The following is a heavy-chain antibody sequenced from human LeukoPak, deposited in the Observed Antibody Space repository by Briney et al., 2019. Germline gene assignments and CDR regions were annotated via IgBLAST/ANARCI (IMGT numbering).Heavy chain of an antibody. CDR3: SRENGAFSPFGY. D-gene: IGHD2-8*01. V-gene: IGHV4-59*12. Sequence: KPSETLSLTCSVSGGSISSYYWSWIRQPPGKGLEWIGEISLTGLTHYNPSLESRVTVSLDKSKNQLSLNLTSVTAADTAVYYCSRENGAFSPFGYWGQGTLVTVLS. CDR1: GGSISSYY. CDR2: ISLTGLT. J-gene: IGHJ4*02.